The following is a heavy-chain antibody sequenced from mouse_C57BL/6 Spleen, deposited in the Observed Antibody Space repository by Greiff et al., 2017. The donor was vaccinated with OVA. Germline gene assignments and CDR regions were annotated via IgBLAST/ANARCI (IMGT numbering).Heavy chain of an antibody. D-gene: IGHD2-2*01. CDR3: ARIPYGYDVGYFDY. CDR2: IRNKANGYTT. J-gene: IGHJ2*01. Sequence: EVKVVESGGGLVQPGGSLSLSCAASGFTFTDYYMSWVRQLPGKALEWLGFIRNKANGYTTEYSASVKGRFTISRDNSQSILYLQMNALRAEDSATYYCARIPYGYDVGYFDYWGQGTTLTVSS. CDR1: GFTFTDYY. V-gene: IGHV7-3*03.